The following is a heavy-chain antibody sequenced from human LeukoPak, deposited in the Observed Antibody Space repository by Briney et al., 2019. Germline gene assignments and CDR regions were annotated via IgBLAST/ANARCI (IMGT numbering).Heavy chain of an antibody. CDR1: GFTLNSDA. V-gene: IGHV3-23*01. CDR2: ISPGGTT. CDR3: TTENYDFWSAFGY. J-gene: IGHJ4*02. Sequence: GKSLRLSCVASGFTLNSDAMSWVRQAPGKGLEWVSAISPGGTTYYADSVKGRFTISRDTSKNTLHLQMTSLRAEDTAIYYCTTENYDFWSAFGYWGLGTLVTVSS. D-gene: IGHD3-3*01.